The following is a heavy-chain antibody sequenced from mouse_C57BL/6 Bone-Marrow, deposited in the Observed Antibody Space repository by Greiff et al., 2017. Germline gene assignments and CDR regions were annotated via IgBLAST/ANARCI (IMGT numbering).Heavy chain of an antibody. CDR3: ARSHYGSSYGGFDY. Sequence: EVQLQQSGPELVKPGASVKISCKASGYSFTDYNMNWVKQSNGKSLEWIGVINPNYGTTSYNQKFKGKATLTVDQSSSTAYMQLNSLTSEDSAVYDCARSHYGSSYGGFDYWGQGTTLTVSS. V-gene: IGHV1-39*01. CDR1: GYSFTDYN. D-gene: IGHD1-1*01. CDR2: INPNYGTT. J-gene: IGHJ2*01.